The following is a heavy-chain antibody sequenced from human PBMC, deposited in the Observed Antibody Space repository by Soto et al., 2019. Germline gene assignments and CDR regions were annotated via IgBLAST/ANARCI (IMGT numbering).Heavy chain of an antibody. CDR3: ARARTIFGVVPKAYYYGMDV. CDR2: INPNSGGT. V-gene: IGHV1-2*04. D-gene: IGHD3-3*01. Sequence: ASVKVSCKASGYTFTGYYMHWVRQAPGQGLEWMGWINPNSGGTNYAQKFQGWVTMTRDTSISTAYMELSRLRSDDTAVYYCARARTIFGVVPKAYYYGMDVWGQGTTVTVS. CDR1: GYTFTGYY. J-gene: IGHJ6*02.